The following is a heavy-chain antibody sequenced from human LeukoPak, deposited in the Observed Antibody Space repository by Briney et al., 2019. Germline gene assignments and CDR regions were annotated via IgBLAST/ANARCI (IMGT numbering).Heavy chain of an antibody. CDR3: ARGTADQPRAYNY. Sequence: PGGSLRLSCAASGFTLSSNAMSWVRQAPGEGREWVSAISDSAGSTYYADPAKGRFTISRDNSKNTLYLQMNRLRDEDTAVYYCARGTADQPRAYNYWGQGTLVTVSS. V-gene: IGHV3-23*01. CDR2: ISDSAGST. D-gene: IGHD3-16*01. CDR1: GFTLSSNA. J-gene: IGHJ4*02.